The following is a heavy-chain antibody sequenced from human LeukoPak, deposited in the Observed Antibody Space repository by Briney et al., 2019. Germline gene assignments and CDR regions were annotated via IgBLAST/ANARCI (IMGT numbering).Heavy chain of an antibody. J-gene: IGHJ4*02. V-gene: IGHV3-64D*06. CDR3: VREGLERRTNFDY. D-gene: IGHD1-1*01. CDR2: ISMNVQTT. CDR1: GFTFSDYW. Sequence: PGGSLRLSCAASGFTFSDYWMSWVRQAPGKGLQYVSGISMNVQTTYYAGSVKGRFTISRDSSKNTVYLQMNSLTAEDTAVYHCVREGLERRTNFDYWGQGTLVSVSS.